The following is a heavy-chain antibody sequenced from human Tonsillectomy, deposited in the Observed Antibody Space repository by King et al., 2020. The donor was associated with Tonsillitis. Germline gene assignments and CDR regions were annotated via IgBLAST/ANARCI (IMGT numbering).Heavy chain of an antibody. D-gene: IGHD4/OR15-4a*01. CDR1: GGSISSYY. V-gene: IGHV4-59*01. CDR3: ARDPCPGADY. Sequence: QLQESGPGLVKPSETLSLTCTVSGGSISSYYWSWIRQPQGKGLEWIGYIYYSGSTNYNPSLKSRVTISVDTSKNQFSLKLSSVTAADTAVYYCARDPCPGADYWGQGTLVTVSS. J-gene: IGHJ4*02. CDR2: IYYSGST.